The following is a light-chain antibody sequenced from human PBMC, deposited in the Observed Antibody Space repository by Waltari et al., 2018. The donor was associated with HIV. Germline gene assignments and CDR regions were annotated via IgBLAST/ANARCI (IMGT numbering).Light chain of an antibody. J-gene: IGLJ1*01. Sequence: QSALTQPRAVSGAPGQSVTISCTGTSSAVGSYKYFSWYQLRPGKAPKLIIHDVYKRPSGVPDRFSGSKSGNTASLTISGLQAEDEADYYCCSYTGTYTRYVFGTGAKVTVL. V-gene: IGLV2-11*01. CDR2: DVY. CDR3: CSYTGTYTRYV. CDR1: SSAVGSYKY.